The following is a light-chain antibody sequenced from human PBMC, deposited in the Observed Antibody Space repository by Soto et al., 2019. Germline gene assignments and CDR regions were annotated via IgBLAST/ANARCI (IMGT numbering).Light chain of an antibody. CDR1: QSVSTN. Sequence: EIVMTQSPATLSVSPGERATLSCRASQSVSTNLAWYLKKPGQAPRLLIYGASTRATGIPARFSGSGSGTDFTLTISRLEPEDFAVYYCQQYGSSGTFGQGTKVDIK. CDR3: QQYGSSGT. CDR2: GAS. J-gene: IGKJ1*01. V-gene: IGKV3-15*01.